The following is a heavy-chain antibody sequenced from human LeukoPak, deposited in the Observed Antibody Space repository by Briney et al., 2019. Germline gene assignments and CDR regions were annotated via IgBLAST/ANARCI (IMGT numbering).Heavy chain of an antibody. Sequence: PSETLSLTCAVSRSAISSGYYWGWIRQPPGKGLEWIGSIYYSGTTYYNPSLKSRVTISINTPKNQLSLNLSSVTAADTAVYFCARDLGDGYRPFWGQGALVTVSS. CDR1: RSAISSGYY. CDR3: ARDLGDGYRPF. J-gene: IGHJ4*02. CDR2: IYYSGTT. V-gene: IGHV4-38-2*02. D-gene: IGHD5-24*01.